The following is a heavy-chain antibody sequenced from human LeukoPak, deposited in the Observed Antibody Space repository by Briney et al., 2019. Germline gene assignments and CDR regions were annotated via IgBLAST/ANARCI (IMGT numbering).Heavy chain of an antibody. D-gene: IGHD3-3*01. CDR1: GFTFRNYA. CDR2: ITGSGGTT. Sequence: GGSLRLSCAASGFTFRNYAVVWVRQAPGKGLEWVSAITGSGGTTYYADSVKGRFTISRDNSKNTLYLQMNSLRAEDTAVYYCAKGSIFGVVITDDYWGQGTLVTVSS. J-gene: IGHJ4*02. CDR3: AKGSIFGVVITDDY. V-gene: IGHV3-23*01.